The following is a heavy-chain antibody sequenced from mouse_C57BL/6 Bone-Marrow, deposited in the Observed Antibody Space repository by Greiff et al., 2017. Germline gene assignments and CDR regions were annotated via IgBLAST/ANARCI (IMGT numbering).Heavy chain of an antibody. CDR2: INPSNGGT. D-gene: IGHD2-5*01. J-gene: IGHJ4*01. CDR3: ARYSNYVDYAMDY. Sequence: QVQLQQPGTELVKPGASVKLSCKASGYTFTSYWMHWVKQRPGQGLEWIGNINPSNGGTNYNEKFKSKATLTVDKSSSTAYMRLSSLTSEDSAVYYCARYSNYVDYAMDYWGQGTSVTVSS. CDR1: GYTFTSYW. V-gene: IGHV1-53*01.